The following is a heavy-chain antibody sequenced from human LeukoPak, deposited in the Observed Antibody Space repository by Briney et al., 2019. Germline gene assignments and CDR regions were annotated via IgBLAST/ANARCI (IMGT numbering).Heavy chain of an antibody. D-gene: IGHD5-12*01. Sequence: SEALSLTCAVYGGSFSGYYWSWIRQPPGKGLEWIGEINHSGSTNYNPSLKSRVTISVDTSKNQFSLKLSSVTAADTAVYYCARTAQHVDIVVGWGQGTLVTVSS. CDR1: GGSFSGYY. J-gene: IGHJ4*02. CDR2: INHSGST. CDR3: ARTAQHVDIVVG. V-gene: IGHV4-34*01.